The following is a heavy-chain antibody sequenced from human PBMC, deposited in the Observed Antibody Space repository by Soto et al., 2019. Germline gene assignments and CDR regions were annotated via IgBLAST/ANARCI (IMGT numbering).Heavy chain of an antibody. Sequence: GALRLSCAASGFTFSSYWMSWVRQAPGKGLEWVANIKQDGSEKYYVDSVKGRFTISRDNAKNSLYLQMNSLRAEDTAVYYCARDTTRNSNYYYYYMDVWGKGTTVTVSS. CDR1: GFTFSSYW. CDR2: IKQDGSEK. CDR3: ARDTTRNSNYYYYYMDV. J-gene: IGHJ6*03. V-gene: IGHV3-7*03. D-gene: IGHD4-4*01.